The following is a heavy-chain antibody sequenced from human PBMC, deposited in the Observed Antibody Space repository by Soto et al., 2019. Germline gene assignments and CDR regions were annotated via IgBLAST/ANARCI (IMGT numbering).Heavy chain of an antibody. CDR1: GFTFSTYS. CDR3: ARTHSRGWNTFDN. D-gene: IGHD6-19*01. Sequence: QVQLLESGGGVVQPGRSLRLSCAASGFTFSTYSMHWVRQAPGKALEWVALISFDGGSRYYPDSVEGRFTISRDNSQNTLYREMNSLRVEDTAVYYCARTHSRGWNTFDNWGPGTLVTVSS. CDR2: ISFDGGSR. V-gene: IGHV3-30*04. J-gene: IGHJ4*02.